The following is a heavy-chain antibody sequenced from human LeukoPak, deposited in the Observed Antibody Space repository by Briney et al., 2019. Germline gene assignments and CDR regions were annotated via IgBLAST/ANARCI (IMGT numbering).Heavy chain of an antibody. CDR3: ATELRYVGGYFDY. CDR2: ILTGDNT. J-gene: IGHJ4*02. Sequence: PGGSLRLSCAASGFTVGSKYMSWVRQAPGKGPEWVSVILTGDNTYYSDSVRGRFTISRDHSRNTLYLQMNNLRAEDTAVYYCATELRYVGGYFDYWGQGTLVTVSS. CDR1: GFTVGSKY. D-gene: IGHD3-9*01. V-gene: IGHV3-53*01.